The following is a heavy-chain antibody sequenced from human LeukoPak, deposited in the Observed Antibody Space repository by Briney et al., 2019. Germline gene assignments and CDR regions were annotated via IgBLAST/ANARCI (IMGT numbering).Heavy chain of an antibody. D-gene: IGHD6-13*01. CDR2: IKQDGREI. CDR1: GFTFSSYW. J-gene: IGHJ4*02. V-gene: IGHV3-7*01. Sequence: GGSLRLSCVVSGFTFSSYWMSWVRQAPGRGLEWVANIKQDGREIYYVDSVKGRFTISRDNAKKSLYLQMNSLRAEDTAVYYCARSYSRFDYWGQGTLVTVSS. CDR3: ARSYSRFDY.